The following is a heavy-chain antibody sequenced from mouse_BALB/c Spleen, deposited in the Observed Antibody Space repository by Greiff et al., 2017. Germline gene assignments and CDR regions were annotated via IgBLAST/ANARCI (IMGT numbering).Heavy chain of an antibody. CDR2: ISPGSGDI. CDR3: ISSLFYSGSGDSYAMDY. Sequence: QVQLQQSDPGLVKPGASVKISCKASGYTFTDHAIHWVRQKPEQGLEWIGYISPGSGDIKYNERFKGKATLTANKSSSTAYMQLNSLSSEDSAVFFCISSLFYSGSGDSYAMDYWGQGTSVTVSS. V-gene: IGHV1S53*02. D-gene: IGHD1-1*01. J-gene: IGHJ4*01. CDR1: GYTFTDHA.